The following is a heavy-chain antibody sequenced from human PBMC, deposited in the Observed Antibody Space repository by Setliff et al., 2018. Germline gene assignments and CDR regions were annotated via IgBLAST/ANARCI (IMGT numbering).Heavy chain of an antibody. J-gene: IGHJ5*02. D-gene: IGHD2-15*01. CDR2: IYDSGSS. Sequence: SETLSLTCSVSGDSISSSSYYWDWLRQAPGKGLEWIGNIYDSGSSNYNASLKSRLIITRDTSKNQISLKLTSVTAADTAVYYCGRGFSRIEGWGNWFDPWGQGILVTVSS. V-gene: IGHV4-39*01. CDR3: GRGFSRIEGWGNWFDP. CDR1: GDSISSSSYY.